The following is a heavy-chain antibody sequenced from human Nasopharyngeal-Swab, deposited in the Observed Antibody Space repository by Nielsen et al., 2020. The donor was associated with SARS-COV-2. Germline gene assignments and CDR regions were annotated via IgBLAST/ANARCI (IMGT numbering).Heavy chain of an antibody. D-gene: IGHD3-22*01. CDR3: ARATMIVVVIGGFDI. V-gene: IGHV4-31*02. Sequence: WIRQPPGKGLEWIGYIYYSGSTYYNPSLKSRVTISVDTSKNQFSLKLSSVTAADTAVYYCARATMIVVVIGGFDIWGQGTMVTVSS. CDR2: IYYSGST. J-gene: IGHJ3*02.